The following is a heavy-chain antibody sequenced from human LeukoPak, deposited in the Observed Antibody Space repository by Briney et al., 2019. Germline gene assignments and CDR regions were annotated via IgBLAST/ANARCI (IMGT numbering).Heavy chain of an antibody. J-gene: IGHJ6*02. Sequence: SETLSLTCAVYGGSFSGYYWSWIRQPPGKGLEWIGEINHSGSTNYNPSLKSRVTISVDTSKNQFSLELSSVTAADTAVYYCARGSCSSTSCYPVYYYGMDVWGQGTTVTVSS. V-gene: IGHV4-34*01. D-gene: IGHD2-2*01. CDR1: GGSFSGYY. CDR3: ARGSCSSTSCYPVYYYGMDV. CDR2: INHSGST.